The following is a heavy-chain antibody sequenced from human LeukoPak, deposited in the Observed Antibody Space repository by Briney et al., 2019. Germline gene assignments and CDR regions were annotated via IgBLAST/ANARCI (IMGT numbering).Heavy chain of an antibody. CDR2: ISGSGGST. CDR3: ANLFPSYISSSGFDY. D-gene: IGHD6-6*01. Sequence: HPGGSLRLSCAASGFTFSSYAMSWVRQAPGKGLEWVSAISGSGGSTYYADSVKGRFTISRDNSKNTLYLQMNSLRAEDTAVYYCANLFPSYISSSGFDYWGHGTLVTVSS. CDR1: GFTFSSYA. V-gene: IGHV3-23*01. J-gene: IGHJ4*01.